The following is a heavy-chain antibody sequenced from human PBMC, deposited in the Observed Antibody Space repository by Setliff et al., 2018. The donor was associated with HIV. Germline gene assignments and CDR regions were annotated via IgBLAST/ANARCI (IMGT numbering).Heavy chain of an antibody. Sequence: PGESLKISCKDSGYKFTSYWVGWVRQMPGRGLEWMGFINPSTSEVRYRPSLQGQVTMSVDKSISTAFLQMNSLLTEDAAMYYCTADLRDFTWDASDFWGQGTMVTVSS. CDR1: GYKFTSYW. J-gene: IGHJ3*01. D-gene: IGHD3-3*01. V-gene: IGHV5-51*01. CDR2: INPSTSEV. CDR3: TADLRDFTWDASDF.